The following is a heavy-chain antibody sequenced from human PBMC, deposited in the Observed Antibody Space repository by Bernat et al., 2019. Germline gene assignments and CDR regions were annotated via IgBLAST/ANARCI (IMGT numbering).Heavy chain of an antibody. CDR3: ARELRIDAFDI. CDR2: IYYSGST. V-gene: IGHV4-59*01. Sequence: QVQLQESGPGPVKPSVTLSLTCTVSGGSISSYYWSWIRQPPGKGLEWIGYIYYSGSTNYNPSLKSRVTISVDTSKNQFSLKLSSVTAADTAVYYCARELRIDAFDIWGQGTMVTVSS. CDR1: GGSISSYY. J-gene: IGHJ3*02. D-gene: IGHD4-17*01.